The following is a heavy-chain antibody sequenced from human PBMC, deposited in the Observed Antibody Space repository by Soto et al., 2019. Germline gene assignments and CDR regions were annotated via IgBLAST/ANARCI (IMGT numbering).Heavy chain of an antibody. D-gene: IGHD1-1*01. Sequence: EVQVVESGGDLVKPGGSLRLSCVTSGFMFSSAWMSWVRQAPGKGLEWVGRIKSKSDGGARDYAAPVKGRFSSSRDDSKNTVYLQMNSLRAEDTAVYYCVEGWNDFWGQGTLVTVSS. J-gene: IGHJ4*02. CDR2: IKSKSDGGAR. V-gene: IGHV3-15*01. CDR3: VEGWNDF. CDR1: GFMFSSAW.